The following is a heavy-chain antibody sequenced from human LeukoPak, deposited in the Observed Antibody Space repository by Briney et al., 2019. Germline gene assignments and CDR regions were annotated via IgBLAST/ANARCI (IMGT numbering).Heavy chain of an antibody. CDR1: GGSISTYY. D-gene: IGHD1-1*01. CDR2: IFYSGST. CDR3: ARDRWATAFFDY. J-gene: IGHJ4*02. Sequence: SETLSLTFTVSGGSISTYYWTWIRQPPGKGLEWIGYIFYSGSTNYNPSLKSRVTISVDPSKNQFSLSLNSVTAADTAVYYCARDRWATAFFDYWGQGTLVTVSS. V-gene: IGHV4-59*01.